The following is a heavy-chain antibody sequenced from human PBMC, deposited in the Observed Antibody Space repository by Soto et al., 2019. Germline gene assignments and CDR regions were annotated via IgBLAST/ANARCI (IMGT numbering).Heavy chain of an antibody. Sequence: GRSLRLSCIVSGLSFSRDWITWFRQAPGKGLECVANIKYDGSEEYYVDSVKGRFTISRDNAKNSLYLQMNSLRDEDSAVYYCARVPYASGENYGMDVWGQGTTVTVSS. V-gene: IGHV3-7*01. D-gene: IGHD3-16*01. CDR3: ARVPYASGENYGMDV. J-gene: IGHJ6*02. CDR2: IKYDGSEE. CDR1: GLSFSRDW.